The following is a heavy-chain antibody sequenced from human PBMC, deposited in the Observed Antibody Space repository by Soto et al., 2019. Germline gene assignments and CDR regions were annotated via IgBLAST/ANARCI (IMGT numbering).Heavy chain of an antibody. D-gene: IGHD2-15*01. CDR3: AMVAATYWFDP. CDR1: GYTFTSYA. J-gene: IGHJ5*02. CDR2: INAGNGNT. Sequence: GASVKVSCKSSGYTFTSYAMHWVRQAPGQRLEWMGWINAGNGNTKYSQKFQGRVTITTDTSASTAYMELSSLRSEDTAVYYCAMVAATYWFDPWGQGTLVTVSS. V-gene: IGHV1-3*01.